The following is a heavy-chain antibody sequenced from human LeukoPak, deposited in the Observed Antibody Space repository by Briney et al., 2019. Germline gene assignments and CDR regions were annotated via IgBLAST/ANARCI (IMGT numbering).Heavy chain of an antibody. D-gene: IGHD6-19*01. CDR3: AKSKGASGWPGFDY. Sequence: PGGSLRLSCAASGFTFRSYAMGWVRQAPGKGLEWVSGISGSGGSTYYADSVQGRFSISRDNSKNTLYLQMNSLRDEDTAVYYCAKSKGASGWPGFDYWGQGTLVTVSS. J-gene: IGHJ4*02. CDR2: ISGSGGST. CDR1: GFTFRSYA. V-gene: IGHV3-23*01.